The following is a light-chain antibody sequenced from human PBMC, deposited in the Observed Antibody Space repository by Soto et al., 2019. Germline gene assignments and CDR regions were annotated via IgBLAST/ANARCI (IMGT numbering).Light chain of an antibody. CDR1: SSDVGGYNF. J-gene: IGLJ2*01. CDR2: DVT. Sequence: QSVLTQPRSVSGSPGQSVTISCTGTSSDVGGYNFVSWYRQHPGNAPKLMIYDVTKRPSGVPDRLSGSKSGNTASLTISGLRTEDEADYYCSSYAGRSTHVVFGGGTKLTVL. V-gene: IGLV2-11*01. CDR3: SSYAGRSTHVV.